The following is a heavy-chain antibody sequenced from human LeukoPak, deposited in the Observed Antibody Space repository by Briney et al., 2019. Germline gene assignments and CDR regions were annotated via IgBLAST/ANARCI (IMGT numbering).Heavy chain of an antibody. V-gene: IGHV1-18*01. D-gene: IGHD6-13*01. Sequence: ASVKVSCKASGYTFTSYGISWVRQAPGQGLEWMGWISAYNGNTNYAQKLQGRVTMTTDTSTSTAYMELRSLRSDDTAVYYCARSSDSSSWYYYYYYMDVWGKGTTVTVSS. CDR3: ARSSDSSSWYYYYYYMDV. J-gene: IGHJ6*03. CDR2: ISAYNGNT. CDR1: GYTFTSYG.